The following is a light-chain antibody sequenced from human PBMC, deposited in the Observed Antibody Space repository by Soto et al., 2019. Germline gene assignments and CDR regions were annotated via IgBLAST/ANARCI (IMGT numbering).Light chain of an antibody. Sequence: DIQMTQSPSAMSASVGDRVTITCRASQDINNYLAWFQQKPGRVPKRLIYAASSLQNIVPSRFSGSGSGTEFTLTIDSLQPEDSATYYCLQHHSYPITFGQGTRLEIK. V-gene: IGKV1-17*03. CDR3: LQHHSYPIT. CDR2: AAS. CDR1: QDINNY. J-gene: IGKJ5*01.